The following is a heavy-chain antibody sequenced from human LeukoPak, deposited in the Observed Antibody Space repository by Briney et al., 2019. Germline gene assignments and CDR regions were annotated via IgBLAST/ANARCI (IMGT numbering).Heavy chain of an antibody. D-gene: IGHD1-14*01. Sequence: GGSLRLSCAASGFTFSDYYMSWIRQAPGKGLVWVSSVKSDGTATNYADSVKGRFTISRDNAKNTLYLQMNSLRVEDTAVYYCVRKFATGDWGQGTLVTVSS. V-gene: IGHV3-74*01. CDR2: VKSDGTAT. CDR1: GFTFSDYY. CDR3: VRKFATGD. J-gene: IGHJ4*02.